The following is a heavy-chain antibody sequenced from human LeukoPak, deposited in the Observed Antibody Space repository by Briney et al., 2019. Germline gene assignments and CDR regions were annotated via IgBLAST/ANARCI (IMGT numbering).Heavy chain of an antibody. CDR2: IKQDGSEK. CDR1: GFTFSRYW. Sequence: GGSLRLSCAASGFTFSRYWMSWVRQAPGNGLEWVANIKQDGSEKYYVDSVKGRLTISRDNAKNSLYLQMNSLRAEDTAVYYCARGGFEYQLLSYYGMDVWGQGTTVSVSS. V-gene: IGHV3-7*01. CDR3: ARGGFEYQLLSYYGMDV. D-gene: IGHD2-2*01. J-gene: IGHJ6*02.